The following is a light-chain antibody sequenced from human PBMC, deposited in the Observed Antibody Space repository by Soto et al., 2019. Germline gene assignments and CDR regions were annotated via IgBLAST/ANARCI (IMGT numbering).Light chain of an antibody. J-gene: IGKJ2*01. CDR3: HQYGSPDT. V-gene: IGKV3-11*01. CDR1: QSLSTY. Sequence: EIVLTQSPATLSLSPGERATLSCRASQSLSTYLAWYQQKPGQAPRLLIYDASNRATDIPARFSGSGSGTDFTLTINRVEPEDFALYYCHQYGSPDTFGQGTKLEIK. CDR2: DAS.